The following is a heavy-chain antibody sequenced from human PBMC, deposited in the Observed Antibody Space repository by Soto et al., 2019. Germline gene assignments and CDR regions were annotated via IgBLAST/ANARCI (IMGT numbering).Heavy chain of an antibody. V-gene: IGHV4-59*08. CDR1: SGSISNHY. CDR3: ATGTGWLTDD. D-gene: IGHD6-19*01. CDR2: IHYNGST. Sequence: PSETLSLTCTVSSGSISNHYLNWIRQPPGKRLEWIGYIHYNGSTNYNPSLKSRVTISVDTSKNQFSLKMNSVTAADTAVYYCATGTGWLTDDWGLGTLVTVSS. J-gene: IGHJ4*02.